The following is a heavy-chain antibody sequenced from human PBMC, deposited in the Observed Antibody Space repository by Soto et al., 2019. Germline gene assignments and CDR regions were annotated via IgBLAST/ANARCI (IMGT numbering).Heavy chain of an antibody. V-gene: IGHV1-69*06. CDR3: ARELPYSSSREGDAFDI. CDR2: IIPIFGTA. Sequence: ASLKVSCKASGGTFSSYAISWVRQAPGQGLEWMGGIIPIFGTANYAQKFQGRVTITADKSTSTAYMELSSLRSEDTAVYYCARELPYSSSREGDAFDIWGQGTMVTVSS. CDR1: GGTFSSYA. J-gene: IGHJ3*02. D-gene: IGHD6-6*01.